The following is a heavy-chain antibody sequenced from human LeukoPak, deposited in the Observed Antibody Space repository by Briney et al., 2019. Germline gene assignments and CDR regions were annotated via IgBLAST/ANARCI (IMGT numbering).Heavy chain of an antibody. J-gene: IGHJ4*02. CDR3: AKAVVAATTTLFDD. CDR2: ICRNNSNI. CDR1: IFTLDDYA. Sequence: GVSLRLSCAASIFTLDDYAMQWLRQAPGKGRVGVTGICRNNSNIGHAHSVKGRFTTCRATAKNSLYLQMNSTGAEDAALYYCAKAVVAATTTLFDDWGKGTPVTVSS. D-gene: IGHD2-15*01. V-gene: IGHV3-9*01.